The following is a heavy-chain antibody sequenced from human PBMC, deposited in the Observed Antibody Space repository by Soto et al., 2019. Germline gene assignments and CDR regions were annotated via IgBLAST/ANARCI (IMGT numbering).Heavy chain of an antibody. CDR1: GGTFSSYA. CDR3: ARGPYYYGSGSYYPPFRYYYYGMDV. J-gene: IGHJ6*02. D-gene: IGHD3-10*01. Sequence: SVKVSCKASGGTFSSYAISWVRQAPGQGLEWMGGIIPIFGTANYAQKFQGRVTITADESTSTAYMELSSLRSEDTAVYYCARGPYYYGSGSYYPPFRYYYYGMDVWGQGTTVTV. CDR2: IIPIFGTA. V-gene: IGHV1-69*13.